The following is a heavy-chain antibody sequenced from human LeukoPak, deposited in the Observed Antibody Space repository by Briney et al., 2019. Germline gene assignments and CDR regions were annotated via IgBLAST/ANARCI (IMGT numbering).Heavy chain of an antibody. D-gene: IGHD3-16*01. V-gene: IGHV4-39*01. J-gene: IGHJ4*02. CDR3: ARLYDYVWGSYYPFDY. CDR1: GGSISSSSYY. Sequence: SETLSLTCTVSGGSISSSSYYWGWLRQPPGKGLEWIGSIYYSGSTYYNPSLKSRFTISVDTSKNQFSLKLSSVTAADTAVYYCARLYDYVWGSYYPFDYWGQGTLVTVSS. CDR2: IYYSGST.